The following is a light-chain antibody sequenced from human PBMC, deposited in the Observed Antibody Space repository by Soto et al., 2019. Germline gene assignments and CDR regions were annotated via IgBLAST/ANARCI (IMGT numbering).Light chain of an antibody. J-gene: IGKJ1*01. CDR1: QSIGRF. CDR3: QQCYMGWT. Sequence: DIQMTQSPSTLSASVGDRVTITCPASQSIGRFLAWYQHQPGKAPKLLIYDASTLESGVPSRFSGTGSGTEFTFSITSLQPEDFGTYYCQQCYMGWTFGQGTKVDIK. CDR2: DAS. V-gene: IGKV1-5*01.